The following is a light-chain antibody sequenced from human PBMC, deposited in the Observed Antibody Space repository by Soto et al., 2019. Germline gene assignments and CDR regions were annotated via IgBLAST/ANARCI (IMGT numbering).Light chain of an antibody. CDR1: QGVTGY. Sequence: DIQLTQSPSFLSASVGDSVTITCRASQGVTGYVAWYQQKPGKAPNLLIYAASTLQSGVPSRFSGSGSGTEFTLTISSLQPEDLAIYYCQQLHGYPWTFGHGTKVEIK. V-gene: IGKV1-9*01. CDR3: QQLHGYPWT. CDR2: AAS. J-gene: IGKJ1*01.